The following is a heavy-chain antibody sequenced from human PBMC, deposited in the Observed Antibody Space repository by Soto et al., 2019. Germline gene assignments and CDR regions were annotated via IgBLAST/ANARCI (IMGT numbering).Heavy chain of an antibody. V-gene: IGHV1-69*06. J-gene: IGHJ6*02. CDR2: IIPVFETS. CDR3: ASSGAAGHYYYGMDV. Sequence: QVQLVQSGAEVKKPGSSVKVSCKASGGTFSSYAISWVRQATGQGLEWMGGIIPVFETSTYAQTYQGRVTITADKSTSTAYMSLSSLRLEDTAVYFCASSGAAGHYYYGMDVWGQGTTVTVSS. D-gene: IGHD6-13*01. CDR1: GGTFSSYA.